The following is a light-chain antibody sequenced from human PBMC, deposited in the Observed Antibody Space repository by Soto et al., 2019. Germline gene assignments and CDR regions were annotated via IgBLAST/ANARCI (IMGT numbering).Light chain of an antibody. Sequence: DIQMTQSPSSLSASVGDRVTITCRASQSITTYLNWYQQTSGEAPKLLIYAAARLQTGVPSRFSGSGSGTEFTLTISSLQPDDFATYYCQHYNSYSEAFGQGTKVDIK. CDR3: QHYNSYSEA. CDR2: AAA. V-gene: IGKV1-39*01. CDR1: QSITTY. J-gene: IGKJ1*01.